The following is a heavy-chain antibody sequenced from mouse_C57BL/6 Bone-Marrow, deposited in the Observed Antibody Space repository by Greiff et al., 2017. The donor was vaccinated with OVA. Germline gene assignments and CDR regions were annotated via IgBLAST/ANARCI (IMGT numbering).Heavy chain of an antibody. Sequence: QVQLQQPGAELVRPGSSVKLSCKASGYTFTSYWMHRVKQRPIQGLEWIGNIDPSDSETHYNQKFKDKATLTVDKSSSTAYMQLSSLTSEDSAVYYCARVRGGNPYYFDYWGQGTTLTVSS. J-gene: IGHJ2*01. CDR1: GYTFTSYW. V-gene: IGHV1-52*01. CDR2: IDPSDSET. CDR3: ARVRGGNPYYFDY. D-gene: IGHD2-1*01.